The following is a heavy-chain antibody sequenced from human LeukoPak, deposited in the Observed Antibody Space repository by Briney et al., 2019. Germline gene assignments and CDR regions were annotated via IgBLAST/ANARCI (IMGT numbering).Heavy chain of an antibody. CDR1: GGSVSSGSYY. CDR2: IHYSGST. Sequence: PSETLSLTCTVSGGSVSSGSYYWSWIRQPPGKGLEWIGYIHYSGSTNYNPSLKSRVTILVDTSKNQFSLKLTSVTAADTAVHSCAGSDYYDSSGYSFDYWGQGTLVIVSS. D-gene: IGHD3-22*01. J-gene: IGHJ4*02. CDR3: AGSDYYDSSGYSFDY. V-gene: IGHV4-61*01.